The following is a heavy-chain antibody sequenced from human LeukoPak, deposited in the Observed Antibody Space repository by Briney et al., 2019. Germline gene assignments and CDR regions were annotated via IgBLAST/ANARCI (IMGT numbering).Heavy chain of an antibody. J-gene: IGHJ5*02. CDR3: ARGSTVTTYGTAWFDP. V-gene: IGHV1-18*01. CDR1: GYTFTSYG. CDR2: ISVYNGNT. D-gene: IGHD4-17*01. Sequence: ASVKVSCKASGYTFTSYGISWVRQAPGQGLEWMGWISVYNGNTNYAQNLQGRVTVTTDTSTSTAYMELRSLRSDDTAVYYSARGSTVTTYGTAWFDPWGQGTLVTVSS.